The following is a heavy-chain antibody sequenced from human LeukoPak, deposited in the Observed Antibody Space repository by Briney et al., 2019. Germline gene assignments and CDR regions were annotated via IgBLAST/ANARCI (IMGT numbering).Heavy chain of an antibody. CDR2: LYYTGYT. Sequence: PSETLSLTCTVSDDSISTYYWSWIRQPPGKGLEWIGYLYYTGYTKYNPSLKSRVTISLGTSKNQFSLKLTSVTAADTAVYYCARDPAHGGYEGSFDYWGQGVLVTVSS. V-gene: IGHV4-59*01. CDR3: ARDPAHGGYEGSFDY. CDR1: DDSISTYY. J-gene: IGHJ4*02. D-gene: IGHD5-12*01.